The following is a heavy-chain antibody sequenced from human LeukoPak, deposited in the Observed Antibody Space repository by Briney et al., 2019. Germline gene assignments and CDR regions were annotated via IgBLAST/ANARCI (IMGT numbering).Heavy chain of an antibody. CDR2: ISSSSSHI. V-gene: IGHV3-21*01. J-gene: IGHJ4*02. CDR3: ARVDNSNDVPIDY. CDR1: GFTFSSYS. D-gene: IGHD1-1*01. Sequence: GGSLSLSCAVSGFTFSSYSMNWVRQAPGKGLEWVTSISSSSSHIYYADAVKGRFTITRDNAKNPLYLQMNSLRAEDTAVYYCARVDNSNDVPIDYWGQGTLVTVSS.